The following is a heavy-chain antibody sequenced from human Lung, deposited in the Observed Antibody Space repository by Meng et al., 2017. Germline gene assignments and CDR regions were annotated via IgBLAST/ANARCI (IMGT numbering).Heavy chain of an antibody. J-gene: IGHJ4*02. CDR3: ARESDRVTTMIDY. CDR1: GGSMGSHY. CDR2: IFPSGST. D-gene: IGHD5-12*01. Sequence: SETLSLTCTVSGGSMGSHYWSWIRQPAGKALEWIGRIFPSGSTNYKPSLRSRATMSVDTSRSQFSLKLTSVTAADTAVYYCARESDRVTTMIDYWGQGTLVTVSS. V-gene: IGHV4-4*07.